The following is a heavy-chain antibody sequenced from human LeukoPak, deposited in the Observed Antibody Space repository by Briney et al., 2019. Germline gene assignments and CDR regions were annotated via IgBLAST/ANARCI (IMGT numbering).Heavy chain of an antibody. Sequence: GGSLRLSCAASGFTFTSYAMSWVRQAPGKGLEWVSAITGSGGTTYYADFVKGRFTISRDNSKNTLYLQMNGLRVEVTAVYYCAKMQGYFDYWGQGTLVTVSS. CDR2: ITGSGGTT. J-gene: IGHJ4*02. V-gene: IGHV3-23*01. CDR3: AKMQGYFDY. CDR1: GFTFTSYA.